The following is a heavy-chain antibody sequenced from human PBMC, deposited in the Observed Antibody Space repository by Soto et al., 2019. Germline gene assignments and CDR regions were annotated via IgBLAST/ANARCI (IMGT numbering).Heavy chain of an antibody. J-gene: IGHJ4*02. Sequence: SETLSLTCTVSSGSINSFYWSWIRQPPGKGLEWIGRIHSSGTTNYNPSLKSRVTMSVDTSRNQFSLKLTSVTAADTAVYYCARDRIIGTSYSDYWGQGVLVTVSS. D-gene: IGHD1-7*01. CDR2: IHSSGTT. CDR1: SGSINSFY. V-gene: IGHV4-4*07. CDR3: ARDRIIGTSYSDY.